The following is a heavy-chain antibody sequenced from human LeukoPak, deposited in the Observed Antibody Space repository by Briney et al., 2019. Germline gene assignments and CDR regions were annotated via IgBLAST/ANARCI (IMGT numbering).Heavy chain of an antibody. CDR2: IKKDGSEK. V-gene: IGHV3-7*01. J-gene: IGHJ4*02. D-gene: IGHD4-17*01. CDR1: GFTFNSYW. CDR3: AQSGDYSFTFDY. Sequence: GGSLRLSCAASGFTFNSYWMSWVRQAPGKGLEWVANIKKDGSEKNYVDSVKGRFTISRDNAKNSLYLQMDSLRAEDTAVYYCAQSGDYSFTFDYWGQGTLVTVSS.